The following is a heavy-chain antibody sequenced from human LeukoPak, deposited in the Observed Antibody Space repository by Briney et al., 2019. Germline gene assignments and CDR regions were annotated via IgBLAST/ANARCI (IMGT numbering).Heavy chain of an antibody. CDR2: IYSGGST. V-gene: IGHV3-66*01. Sequence: GGSLRLSCAASGFTVSSNYMSWVRQAPGKGLEWVSVIYSGGSTYYADSVKGRFTISRDNSKNTLYLQMNSLRAEDTAVYYCAREEAPAVGRRYDSSGYHYWGQGTLVTVSS. CDR1: GFTVSSNY. D-gene: IGHD3-22*01. CDR3: AREEAPAVGRRYDSSGYHY. J-gene: IGHJ4*02.